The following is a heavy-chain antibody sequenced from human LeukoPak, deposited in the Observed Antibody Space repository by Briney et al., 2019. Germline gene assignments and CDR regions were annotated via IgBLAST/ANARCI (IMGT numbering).Heavy chain of an antibody. D-gene: IGHD5-12*01. CDR3: ARGRWLRSAFDY. Sequence: SETLSLTCAVYGVSFSGYYWSWIRQPPGKGLEWVGEINHSGSTNYNPSLKSRVTISVDTSKNQFSLKLSSVTAADTAVYYCARGRWLRSAFDYWGQGTLVTVSS. CDR2: INHSGST. CDR1: GVSFSGYY. J-gene: IGHJ4*02. V-gene: IGHV4-34*01.